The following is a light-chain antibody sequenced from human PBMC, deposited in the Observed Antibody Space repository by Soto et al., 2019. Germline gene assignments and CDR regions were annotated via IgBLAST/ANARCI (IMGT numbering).Light chain of an antibody. J-gene: IGLJ1*01. CDR1: SSDVGGYTY. V-gene: IGLV2-14*01. CDR3: SSYTSSSTGTYV. CDR2: DVS. Sequence: QSVLTQPASVSGSPGQSITISCTGTSSDVGGYTYVSWYQQHPGKASKLMIYDVSNRPSGVSNRFSGSKSGNTASLTIPGLQAEDEADYYCSSYTSSSTGTYVFGTGTKLTVL.